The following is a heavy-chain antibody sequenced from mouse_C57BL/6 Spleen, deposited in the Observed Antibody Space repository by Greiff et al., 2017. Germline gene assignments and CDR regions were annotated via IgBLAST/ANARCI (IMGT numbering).Heavy chain of an antibody. CDR1: GYSITSGYY. CDR2: IRYDGSN. J-gene: IGHJ4*01. CDR3: ANLYYGNYYAMDY. D-gene: IGHD2-1*01. V-gene: IGHV3-6*01. Sequence: EVQRVESGPGLVKPSQSLSLSCSVTGYSITSGYYWNWIRQFPGNKLEWKGYIRYDGSNNYNPSLKNRNSNTRDTSENQFFLKLKSVTTEDTATYYCANLYYGNYYAMDYWGQGTSVTVSS.